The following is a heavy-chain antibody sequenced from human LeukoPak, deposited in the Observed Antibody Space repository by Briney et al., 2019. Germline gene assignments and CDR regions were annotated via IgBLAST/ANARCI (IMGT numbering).Heavy chain of an antibody. D-gene: IGHD6-13*01. Sequence: PGGSLRLSCAASGFTFSSYAMSWVRQAPGKGLEWVSYISSSSSTIYYADSVKGRFTISRDNAKDSLYLQMNSLRAEDTAVYYCAFIAAADLYYYYYMDVWGKGTTVTVSS. J-gene: IGHJ6*03. CDR2: ISSSSSTI. CDR3: AFIAAADLYYYYYMDV. V-gene: IGHV3-48*04. CDR1: GFTFSSYA.